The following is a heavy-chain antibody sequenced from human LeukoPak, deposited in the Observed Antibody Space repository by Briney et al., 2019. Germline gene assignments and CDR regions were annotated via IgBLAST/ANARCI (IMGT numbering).Heavy chain of an antibody. CDR1: GFTFSSYS. D-gene: IGHD2-2*01. J-gene: IGHJ6*02. CDR2: ISSSSNTI. CDR3: ARVSFCSSTTCPYYYYGMDV. V-gene: IGHV3-48*01. Sequence: GGSLRLSCAASGFTFSSYSMNWVRQAPGKGLEWVSYISSSSNTIYYADSVKGRFTISRDNAKNSLYLQMNSLRAEDTAVYYCARVSFCSSTTCPYYYYGMDVWGQGTTVTVSS.